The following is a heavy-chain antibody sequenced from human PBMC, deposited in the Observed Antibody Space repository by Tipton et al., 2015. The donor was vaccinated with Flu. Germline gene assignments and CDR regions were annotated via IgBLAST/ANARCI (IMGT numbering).Heavy chain of an antibody. Sequence: LRLSCTVSGGSISSYYWSWIRQSPGERLEWIGYIYYTGSTNYNPSLKSRVTISLDTSKNQFSLNLSSVTAADTAVYYCARQSTGSRFDYWGQGTLVTVSS. V-gene: IGHV4-59*08. D-gene: IGHD1-1*01. CDR1: GGSISSYY. J-gene: IGHJ4*02. CDR2: IYYTGST. CDR3: ARQSTGSRFDY.